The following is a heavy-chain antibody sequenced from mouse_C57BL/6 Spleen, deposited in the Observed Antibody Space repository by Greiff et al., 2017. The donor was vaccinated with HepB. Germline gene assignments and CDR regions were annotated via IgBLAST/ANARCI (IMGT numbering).Heavy chain of an antibody. CDR1: GYTFTEYT. CDR3: ARHEEEEGFITTGYFDY. CDR2: FYPGSGSI. Sequence: QVQLQQSGAELVKPGASVKLSCKASGYTFTEYTIHWVKQRSGQGLEWIGWFYPGSGSIKYNEKFKDKATLTADKSSSTVYMELSRLTSEDSAVYFCARHEEEEGFITTGYFDYWGQGTTLTVSS. V-gene: IGHV1-62-2*01. J-gene: IGHJ2*01. D-gene: IGHD1-1*01.